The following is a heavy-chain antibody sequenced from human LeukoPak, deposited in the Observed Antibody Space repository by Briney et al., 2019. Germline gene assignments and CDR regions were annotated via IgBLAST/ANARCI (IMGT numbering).Heavy chain of an antibody. J-gene: IGHJ5*02. D-gene: IGHD4-17*01. V-gene: IGHV4-59*01. CDR2: IYYSGST. CDR1: GGSISSYY. CDR3: ARYGDYPGANWFDP. Sequence: SETLSLTCTVSGGSISSYYWSWIRQPPGKGLEWIGFIYYSGSTNYNPSLKSRVTISIDTSKNQFSLKMTSVTAADTAVYYCARYGDYPGANWFDPWGQGTLVTVSS.